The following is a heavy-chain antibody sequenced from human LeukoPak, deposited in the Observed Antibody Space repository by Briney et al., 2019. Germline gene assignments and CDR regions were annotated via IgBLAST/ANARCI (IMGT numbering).Heavy chain of an antibody. J-gene: IGHJ6*02. CDR3: AKDLAPQTHYGDYGLSYYGMDV. D-gene: IGHD4-17*01. V-gene: IGHV3-23*01. CDR2: ISGSGGST. Sequence: GGFLRLSCAASGFTFSSYAMSWVRQAPGKGLEWVSAISGSGGSTYYADSVKGRFTISRDNSKNTLYLQMNSLRAEDTAVYYCAKDLAPQTHYGDYGLSYYGMDVWGQGTTVTVSS. CDR1: GFTFSSYA.